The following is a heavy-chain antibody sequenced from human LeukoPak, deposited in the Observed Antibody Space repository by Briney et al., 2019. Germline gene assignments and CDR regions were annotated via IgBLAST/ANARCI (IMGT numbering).Heavy chain of an antibody. Sequence: PSETLSLTCTVSGGSISSYYWSWIRQPAGKGLEWIGRIYTSGSTNYNPSLKSRVTISVDTSKNQFSLKLSSVTAADTAVYYCARDLRGYSGSFLDAFDIWGQGTMVTVSS. J-gene: IGHJ3*02. CDR3: ARDLRGYSGSFLDAFDI. CDR2: IYTSGST. V-gene: IGHV4-4*07. CDR1: GGSISSYY. D-gene: IGHD1-26*01.